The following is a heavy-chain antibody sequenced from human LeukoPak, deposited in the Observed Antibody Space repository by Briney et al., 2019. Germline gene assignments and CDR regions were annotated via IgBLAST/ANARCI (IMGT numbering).Heavy chain of an antibody. CDR1: GGFINSSSYY. V-gene: IGHV4-39*07. J-gene: IGHJ4*02. CDR3: ARDRSYYSDTGTDY. D-gene: IGHD3-22*01. CDR2: IYYSGST. Sequence: SETLSLTCTVSGGFINSSSYYWGWIRQPPGKGLEWIGSIYYSGSTFYNPSLKSRVTMSLDTSKNQFSLRLSSVTAADTAIYYCARDRSYYSDTGTDYWGQGALVTVSS.